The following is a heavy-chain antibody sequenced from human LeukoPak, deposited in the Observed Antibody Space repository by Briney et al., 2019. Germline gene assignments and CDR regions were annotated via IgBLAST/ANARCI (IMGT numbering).Heavy chain of an antibody. Sequence: PGGSLRLSCAASGFTFSNFAMSWVRQAPGKGLEWVSTIRSGSATTYYADSVKGRFTISRDNSKNTLYLQMNSLRAGDTAVCYCAKGGTGTTDWFDPWGQGTLVTVSS. CDR3: AKGGTGTTDWFDP. J-gene: IGHJ5*02. CDR2: IRSGSATT. V-gene: IGHV3-23*01. CDR1: GFTFSNFA. D-gene: IGHD1-7*01.